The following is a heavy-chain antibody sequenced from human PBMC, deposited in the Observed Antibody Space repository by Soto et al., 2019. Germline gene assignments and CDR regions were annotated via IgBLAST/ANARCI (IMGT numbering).Heavy chain of an antibody. CDR1: GGSFSGYY. CDR3: ARKGTYCSGGSCYPTFDY. V-gene: IGHV4-34*01. J-gene: IGHJ4*02. D-gene: IGHD2-15*01. CDR2: INHSGST. Sequence: KTSETLSLTCAVYGGSFSGYYWSWIRQPPGKGLEWIGEINHSGSTNYNPSLKSRVTISVDTSKNQFSLKLSSVTAADTAVYYCARKGTYCSGGSCYPTFDYWGQGTLVTVSS.